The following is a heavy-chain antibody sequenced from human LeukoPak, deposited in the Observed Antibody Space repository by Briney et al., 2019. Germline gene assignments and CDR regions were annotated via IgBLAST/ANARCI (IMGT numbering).Heavy chain of an antibody. CDR3: AKDDAWLRFGE. CDR2: IYTSGST. V-gene: IGHV4-4*07. D-gene: IGHD3-10*01. CDR1: GGSISSYY. J-gene: IGHJ4*02. Sequence: SETLSLTCTVSGGSISSYYWSWIRQPAGKGLEWIGRIYTSGSTNYNPSLKSRVTMSVDTSKNQFSLKLSSVTAADTAVYYCAKDDAWLRFGEWSQGTLVTVSS.